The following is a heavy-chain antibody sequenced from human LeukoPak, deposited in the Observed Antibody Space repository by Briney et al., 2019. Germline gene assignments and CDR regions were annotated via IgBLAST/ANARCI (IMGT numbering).Heavy chain of an antibody. D-gene: IGHD2-15*01. J-gene: IGHJ4*02. CDR3: ARCRGGSCYPSADY. Sequence: VGSLRLSPVPYGYTSSSHSMNWGRQAPWKGLQWVASINSGSDHIYYAYSQKSRFTTSRDNTTNSLYLKMASLRVEDTAVFYCARCRGGSCYPSADYWGQGTLVTVYS. V-gene: IGHV3-21*01. CDR2: INSGSDHI. CDR1: GYTSSSHS.